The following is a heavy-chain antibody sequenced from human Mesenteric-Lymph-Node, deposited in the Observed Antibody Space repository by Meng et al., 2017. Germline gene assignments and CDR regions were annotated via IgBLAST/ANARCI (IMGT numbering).Heavy chain of an antibody. J-gene: IGHJ4*02. CDR3: AKLLTYYYGSGSYDY. CDR2: IKFSGGTT. D-gene: IGHD3-10*01. CDR1: GYTFTNYY. Sequence: ASVKVSCKATGYTFTNYYIHWVRQAPGQTPEWMGIIKFSGGTTSYPQKFQGRVTVTRDTSTSTVYMEVSSLRYEDTAVYYCAKLLTYYYGSGSYDYWGQGTLVTVSS. V-gene: IGHV1-46*01.